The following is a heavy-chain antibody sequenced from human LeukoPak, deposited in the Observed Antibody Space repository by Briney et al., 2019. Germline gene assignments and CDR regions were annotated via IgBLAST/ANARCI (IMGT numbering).Heavy chain of an antibody. D-gene: IGHD1-26*01. J-gene: IGHJ4*02. CDR1: GFTFSSYS. Sequence: GRSLRLSCAASGFTFSSYSMNWVRQAPGKGLEWVANIKQDGSEIYYVDSVKDRFTISRDNAKKSLYLQVKSLRAEDTAVYYCAGSSGNYRAFHYWGQGTLVTVSS. CDR2: IKQDGSEI. CDR3: AGSSGNYRAFHY. V-gene: IGHV3-7*01.